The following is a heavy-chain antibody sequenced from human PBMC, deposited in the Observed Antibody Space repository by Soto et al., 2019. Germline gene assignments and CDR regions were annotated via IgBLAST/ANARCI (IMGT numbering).Heavy chain of an antibody. CDR1: GASISYGGFS. Sequence: QLQLQESGSGLVKTSETLSLTCTVSGASISYGGFSWSWIRQSPGKGLEWIGYISHLESTYFHPSFKSRLTTSIDRTRHQFSLKLSSVTAADMAVYYCARGGGYDSFDYWGQGVLVTVSS. D-gene: IGHD5-12*01. CDR2: ISHLEST. J-gene: IGHJ4*02. CDR3: ARGGGYDSFDY. V-gene: IGHV4-30-2*06.